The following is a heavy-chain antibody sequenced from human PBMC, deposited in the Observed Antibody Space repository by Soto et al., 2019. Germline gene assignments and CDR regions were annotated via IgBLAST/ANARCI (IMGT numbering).Heavy chain of an antibody. CDR3: AMDSGIAAADSFDY. Sequence: HLGGSLRLSCAASGFTVSSNYMSWVRQAPGKGLEWVSVIYSGGSTYYADSVKGRFTISRDNSKNTLYLQMNSLRAEDTAVYYCAMDSGIAAADSFDYWGQGTLVTVSS. CDR1: GFTVSSNY. CDR2: IYSGGST. J-gene: IGHJ4*02. D-gene: IGHD6-13*01. V-gene: IGHV3-53*01.